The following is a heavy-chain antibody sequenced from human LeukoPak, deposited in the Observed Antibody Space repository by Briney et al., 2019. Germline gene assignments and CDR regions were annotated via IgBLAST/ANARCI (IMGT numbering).Heavy chain of an antibody. V-gene: IGHV4-4*07. CDR3: ARGFDYYGSGSSFDY. D-gene: IGHD3-10*01. J-gene: IGHJ4*02. Sequence: SETLSLTCTVSGGSISSYYWSWIRQPAGKGLEWIGRIYTSGSTNYNPSLKSRVTMSVDTSKNQFSLKLSSVTAADTAVYYCARGFDYYGSGSSFDYWGQGTLVTVSS. CDR1: GGSISSYY. CDR2: IYTSGST.